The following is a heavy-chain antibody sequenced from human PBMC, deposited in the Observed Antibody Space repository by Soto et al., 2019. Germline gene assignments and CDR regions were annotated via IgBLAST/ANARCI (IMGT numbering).Heavy chain of an antibody. CDR2: IDPSDSYT. J-gene: IGHJ6*02. CDR3: ARLEQLVLHYYYGMDV. Sequence: PGESLKISCKGSGYSFTSYWISWVRQMPGKGLEWMGRIDPSDSYTNYSPSFQGHVTISADMSISTAYLQWSSLKASDTAMYYCARLEQLVLHYYYGMDVWGQGTTVTVSS. CDR1: GYSFTSYW. V-gene: IGHV5-10-1*01. D-gene: IGHD6-6*01.